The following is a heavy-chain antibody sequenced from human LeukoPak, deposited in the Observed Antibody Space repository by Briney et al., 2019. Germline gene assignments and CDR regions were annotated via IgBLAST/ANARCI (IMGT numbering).Heavy chain of an antibody. CDR3: KRATYNWTSHYFNGMDV. Sequence: SETLSLTCTVSGGSISSDGYYWSWIRQHPGKGLEWIGYMYYSGSTHYNPSLKSRLTVSVDTSKNQFSLKLSSLTAADTAVYYCKRATYNWTSHYFNGMDVWGQGPRVPVSS. CDR1: GGSISSDGYY. D-gene: IGHD1-20*01. CDR2: MYYSGST. J-gene: IGHJ6*02. V-gene: IGHV4-31*03.